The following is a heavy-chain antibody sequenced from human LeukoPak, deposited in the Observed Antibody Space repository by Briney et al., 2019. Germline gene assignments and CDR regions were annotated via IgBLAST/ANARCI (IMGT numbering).Heavy chain of an antibody. J-gene: IGHJ6*02. CDR2: VIPIFGPG. CDR1: GGTFSICA. V-gene: IGHV1-69*13. CDR3: ARGTIEAGAMNVLGMDV. D-gene: IGHD6-13*01. Sequence: ASVILCCTAAGGTFSICANSLVRQAPGQGLGWMGGVIPIFGPGDYAQKFQGRGTITAEESTSTAYMQLSSLRSEDTAVYYCARGTIEAGAMNVLGMDVWGQGTTVTVS.